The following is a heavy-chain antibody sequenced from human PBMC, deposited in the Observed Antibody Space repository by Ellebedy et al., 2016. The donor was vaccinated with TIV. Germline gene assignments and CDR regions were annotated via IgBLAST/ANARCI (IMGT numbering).Heavy chain of an antibody. CDR2: IKHDGSET. Sequence: PGGSLRLSCGASGFAVSSGAMSWVRQAPGKGLEWVANIKHDGSETYYVDSLKGRFTISRDNAKNSLNLQMNSLRAEDTAVYYCARDGRWSRDYWGQGTLVTVSS. V-gene: IGHV3-7*03. CDR1: GFAVSSGA. D-gene: IGHD4-23*01. CDR3: ARDGRWSRDY. J-gene: IGHJ4*02.